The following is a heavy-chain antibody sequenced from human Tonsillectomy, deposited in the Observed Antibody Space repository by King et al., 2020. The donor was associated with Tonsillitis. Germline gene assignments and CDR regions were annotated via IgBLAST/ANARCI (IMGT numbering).Heavy chain of an antibody. CDR2: IYPGVSDT. CDR3: ARQITGTFDAFDI. V-gene: IGHV5-51*01. J-gene: IGHJ3*02. D-gene: IGHD1-20*01. Sequence: QLVQSGAEVKKAGESLKISCKGSGYSFTSNWIAWVRQMPGKALEWMGIIYPGVSDTRYSPSFQGQVTISVDKSISTAYLQWSSLKASDTAMYYCARQITGTFDAFDIWGQGTRVTVSS. CDR1: GYSFTSNW.